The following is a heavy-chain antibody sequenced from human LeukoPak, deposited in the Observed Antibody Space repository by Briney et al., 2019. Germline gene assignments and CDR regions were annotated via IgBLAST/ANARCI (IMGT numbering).Heavy chain of an antibody. J-gene: IGHJ4*02. D-gene: IGHD2-8*01. CDR2: ITTCNGEK. Sequence: ASVKVSCKASGYTLSGYGISWVRQAPGQGLEWVGWITTCNGEKKYSEKFQGRVTMTTDTSTSTYYMEMTSLRTDDTAIYYCARDCSNGVCYPRDYWGQGTLVSVST. CDR3: ARDCSNGVCYPRDY. CDR1: GYTLSGYG. V-gene: IGHV1-18*01.